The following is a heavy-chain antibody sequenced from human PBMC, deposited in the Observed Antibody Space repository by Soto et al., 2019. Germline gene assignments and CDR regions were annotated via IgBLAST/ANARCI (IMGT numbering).Heavy chain of an antibody. CDR2: ISGSGGST. CDR1: VFTFSSYS. V-gene: IGHV3-23*01. CDR3: AKEIEIGYCSSTSCHDAFDI. J-gene: IGHJ3*02. D-gene: IGHD2-2*01. Sequence: GGSLRLSCAASVFTFSSYSMSGVRPAPGKGLEWVSAISGSGGSTYYADSVKGRFTISRDNSKNTLYLQMNSLRAEDTAVYYCAKEIEIGYCSSTSCHDAFDIWREGTMVTVSS.